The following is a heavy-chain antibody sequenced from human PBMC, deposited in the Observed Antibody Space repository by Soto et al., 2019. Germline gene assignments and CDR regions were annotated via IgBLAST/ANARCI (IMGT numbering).Heavy chain of an antibody. CDR2: IWYDGSNK. CDR1: GFTFSSYG. CDR3: ARDPLLPPGIATLYYYYYGMDV. J-gene: IGHJ6*02. D-gene: IGHD6-13*01. V-gene: IGHV3-33*01. Sequence: QVQLVESGGGVVQPGRSLRLSCAASGFTFSSYGMHWVRQAPGKGLEWVAVIWYDGSNKYYADSVKGRFTISRDNSKNTLYLQMNRLRAEDTAVYYCARDPLLPPGIATLYYYYYGMDVWGQGTTVTVSS.